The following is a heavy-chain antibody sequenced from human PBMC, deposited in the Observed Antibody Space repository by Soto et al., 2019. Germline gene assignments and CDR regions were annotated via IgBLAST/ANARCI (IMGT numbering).Heavy chain of an antibody. CDR3: ASGGGQLALDY. V-gene: IGHV3-33*01. Sequence: QVQLVESGGGVVQPGRSLRLSCAASGFTFSSYGMHWVRQAPGKGLEWVAVIWYDGSNKYYADSVKGRFTISRDNSKNALYLQMNSLRAEDTAVYYCASGGGQLALDYWGKGTLVTVSS. CDR2: IWYDGSNK. CDR1: GFTFSSYG. J-gene: IGHJ4*02. D-gene: IGHD6-6*01.